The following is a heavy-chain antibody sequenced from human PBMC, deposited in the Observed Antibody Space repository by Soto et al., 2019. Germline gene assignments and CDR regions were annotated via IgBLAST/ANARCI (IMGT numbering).Heavy chain of an antibody. CDR1: GFTFSSYS. J-gene: IGHJ5*02. CDR3: ARGLIILCYGESVWFDP. V-gene: IGHV3-21*01. Sequence: GSLRLSCAASGFTFSSYSMNWVRQAPGKGLEWVSSISSSSSYIYYADSVKGRFTISRDNAKNSLYLQMNSLRAEDTAVYYCARGLIILCYGESVWFDPWGQGTLVTVSS. CDR2: ISSSSSYI. D-gene: IGHD3-10*01.